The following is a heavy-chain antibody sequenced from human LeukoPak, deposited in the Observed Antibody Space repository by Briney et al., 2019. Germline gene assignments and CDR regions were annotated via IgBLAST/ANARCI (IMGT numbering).Heavy chain of an antibody. CDR1: GFTFRNYD. CDR2: IPYDGSDK. D-gene: IGHD2-8*02. Sequence: PGGSLRLSCAASGFTFRNYDMQWVRQAPGKGLEWVAFIPYDGSDKYYADSVKGRFTISRDNSKSTLSLQMNSLRAEDTAIYYCATYRQVLLPFESWGQGTLVTVSS. CDR3: ATYRQVLLPFES. V-gene: IGHV3-30*02. J-gene: IGHJ4*02.